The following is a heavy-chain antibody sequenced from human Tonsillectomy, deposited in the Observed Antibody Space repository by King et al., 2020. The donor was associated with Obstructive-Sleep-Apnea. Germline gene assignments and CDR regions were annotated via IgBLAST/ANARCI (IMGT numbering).Heavy chain of an antibody. J-gene: IGHJ2*01. D-gene: IGHD1-1*01. Sequence: VQLVESGGGVVQPGKSLRLACTASGFTFRTYALHWVRQAPGKGLEWVAGISNDGNNKKYADSVNGRFTISRDNSENTLYLQMDSLRPADTALYYCARLRVAFNDLPLWGRGTLVTVSS. CDR3: ARLRVAFNDLPL. CDR1: GFTFRTYA. V-gene: IGHV3-30-3*01. CDR2: ISNDGNNK.